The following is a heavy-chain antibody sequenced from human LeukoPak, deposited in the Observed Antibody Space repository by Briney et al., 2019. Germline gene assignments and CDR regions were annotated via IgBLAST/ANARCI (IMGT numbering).Heavy chain of an antibody. D-gene: IGHD3-10*01. J-gene: IGHJ3*02. Sequence: ASVKVSCKASGYTFTSYYMHWVRQAPGQGFEWMGIINPGGGSTTYAQKFQGRVTMTRDTSTSTVYMELSSLRSEDTAVYYCARGGFTTMVRGVIITLDAFDIWGQGTMVTVSS. V-gene: IGHV1-46*01. CDR3: ARGGFTTMVRGVIITLDAFDI. CDR2: INPGGGST. CDR1: GYTFTSYY.